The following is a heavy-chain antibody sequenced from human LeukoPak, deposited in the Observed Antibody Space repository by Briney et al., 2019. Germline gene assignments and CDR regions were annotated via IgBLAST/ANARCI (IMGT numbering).Heavy chain of an antibody. V-gene: IGHV1-69*05. CDR1: GGTFSSYA. CDR3: ARAGPGRAFLGTADY. J-gene: IGHJ4*02. CDR2: IIPIFGTA. D-gene: IGHD2-21*02. Sequence: SVKVSCKASGGTFSSYAISWVRQAPGQGLEWMGGIIPIFGTANYAQKFQGRVTITTDESTSTAYMELSRLRSDDTAVYYCARAGPGRAFLGTADYWGQGTLVTVSS.